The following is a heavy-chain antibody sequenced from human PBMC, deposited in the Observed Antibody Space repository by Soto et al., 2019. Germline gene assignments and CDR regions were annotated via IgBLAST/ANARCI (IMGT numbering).Heavy chain of an antibody. CDR2: IYYSGST. CDR3: ARQGRYYDFWSGQQYYFDY. CDR1: GGSISSYY. D-gene: IGHD3-3*01. Sequence: PSETLSLTCTVAGGSISSYYWSWIRQPPGKGLEWIGYIYYSGSTNYNPSLKSRVTISVDTSKNQFSLKLSSVTAADTAVYYCARQGRYYDFWSGQQYYFDYWGQGTLVTVSS. J-gene: IGHJ4*02. V-gene: IGHV4-59*08.